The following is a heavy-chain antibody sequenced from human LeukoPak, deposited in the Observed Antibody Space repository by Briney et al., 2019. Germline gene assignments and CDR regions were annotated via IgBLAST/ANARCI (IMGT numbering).Heavy chain of an antibody. CDR2: INPSGGST. V-gene: IGHV1-46*01. D-gene: IGHD2-15*01. Sequence: PGRSLRLSCAASGFTFSSYGMHWVRQAPGQGLEWMGIINPSGGSTSYAQKFQGRVTMTRDMSTSTVYMELSSLRSEDTAVYYCARMVAATGHGDYWGQGTLVTVSS. CDR1: GFTFSSYG. CDR3: ARMVAATGHGDY. J-gene: IGHJ4*02.